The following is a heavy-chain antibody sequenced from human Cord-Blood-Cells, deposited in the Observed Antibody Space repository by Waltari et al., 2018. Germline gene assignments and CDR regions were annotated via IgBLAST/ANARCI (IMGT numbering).Heavy chain of an antibody. CDR3: ATNAFDI. Sequence: QVRLVESGGGVVQPGRSLRLSCSASGFTFSSSAMHWVRQAPGKGLEWVAVISYDGSNKYYADSVKGRFTISRDNSKNTLYLQMNSLRAEDTAVYYCATNAFDIWGKGTMVTVSS. V-gene: IGHV3-30-3*01. J-gene: IGHJ3*02. CDR2: ISYDGSNK. CDR1: GFTFSSSA.